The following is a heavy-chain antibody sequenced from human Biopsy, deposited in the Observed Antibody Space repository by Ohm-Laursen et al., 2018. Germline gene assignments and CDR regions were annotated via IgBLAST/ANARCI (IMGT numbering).Heavy chain of an antibody. CDR1: GDSVSSGSFY. V-gene: IGHV4-61*01. J-gene: IGHJ4*02. Sequence: PPGTLSLTCTVSGDSVSSGSFYWTWIRQPPGQGLEYIGYIYDRGSTANYNPSLESRVTMSVDMPKNQFSLKLSSVTAADTAIYYCARGMRSSGWPYFDSWGQGTLVTVSS. CDR2: IYDRGSTA. D-gene: IGHD6-19*01. CDR3: ARGMRSSGWPYFDS.